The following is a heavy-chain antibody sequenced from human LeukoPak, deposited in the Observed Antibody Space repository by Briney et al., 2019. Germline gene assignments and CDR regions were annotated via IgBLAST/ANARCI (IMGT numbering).Heavy chain of an antibody. V-gene: IGHV4-34*01. Sequence: KPSETLSLTCAVYGGSFRGYYWSWIRQPPGKGLEWIGEINHSGSTNYNPSLKSRVTISVDTSKNQFSLKLSSVTAADTAVYYCARGGMVRGVRFDYWGQGTPVTVSS. CDR1: GGSFRGYY. CDR2: INHSGST. CDR3: ARGGMVRGVRFDY. J-gene: IGHJ4*01. D-gene: IGHD3-10*01.